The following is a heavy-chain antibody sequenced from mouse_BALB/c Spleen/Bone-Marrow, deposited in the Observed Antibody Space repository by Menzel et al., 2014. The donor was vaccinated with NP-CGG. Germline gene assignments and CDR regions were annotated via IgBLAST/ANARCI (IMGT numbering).Heavy chain of an antibody. J-gene: IGHJ1*01. CDR2: INHYNDGT. Sequence: VQLQQSGLELVKPGASVMMSCKASGYTFTSYVMHWVKQKPGQGIEWIGYINHYNDGTKYNEKFKGKATLTSDKSSSTAYMELSSLTSEDSAVYYCARDGNPYWYFDVWGAGTTVTVSS. V-gene: IGHV1-14*01. CDR1: GYTFTSYV. D-gene: IGHD2-1*01. CDR3: ARDGNPYWYFDV.